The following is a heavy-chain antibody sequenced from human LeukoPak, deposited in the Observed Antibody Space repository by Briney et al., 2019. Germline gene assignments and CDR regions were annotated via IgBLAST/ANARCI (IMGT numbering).Heavy chain of an antibody. CDR2: IYYSGST. V-gene: IGHV4-39*01. CDR3: ARHDHSVYDGRRWFDS. CDR1: GGSIISSDYY. Sequence: PSETLSLTCTVSGGSIISSDYYWGWIRQPPGKGLEWIGSIYYSGSTYYKPSLKSRVTISVDTSKNQFSLKLSSVTAADTAVYYCARHDHSVYDGRRWFDSWGQGTLVTVSS. J-gene: IGHJ5*01. D-gene: IGHD5/OR15-5a*01.